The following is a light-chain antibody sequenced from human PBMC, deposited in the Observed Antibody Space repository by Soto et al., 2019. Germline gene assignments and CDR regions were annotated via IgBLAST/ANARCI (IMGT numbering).Light chain of an antibody. V-gene: IGKV3-20*01. Sequence: EIVMTHSPATLSVSPGQRASLSCRASQSVSSSSLAWYQQKPGQAPRLLIYGASSRATGIPDRFSGSGSGTDFTLTISRLEPEDFAVYYCQQYDSSPRTFGQGSKADIK. CDR1: QSVSSSS. J-gene: IGKJ1*01. CDR3: QQYDSSPRT. CDR2: GAS.